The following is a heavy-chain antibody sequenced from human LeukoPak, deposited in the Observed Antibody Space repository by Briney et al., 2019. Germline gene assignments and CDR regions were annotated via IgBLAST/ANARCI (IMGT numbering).Heavy chain of an antibody. Sequence: GESLKISCQGSGYNFPIYWIGWVRQMPGQGLEWMGIIYPDDSNTIYGPSLQGQVTISADKSIATAYLQWSSLRASDTAMYYCARGYYYFDYWGQGTLVTVSS. V-gene: IGHV5-51*01. CDR2: IYPDDSNT. CDR1: GYNFPIYW. D-gene: IGHD3-22*01. J-gene: IGHJ4*02. CDR3: ARGYYYFDY.